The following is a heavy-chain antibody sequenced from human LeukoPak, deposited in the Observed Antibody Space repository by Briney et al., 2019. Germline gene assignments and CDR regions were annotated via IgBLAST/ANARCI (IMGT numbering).Heavy chain of an antibody. Sequence: SENLSLNCAVYGGCFSNYYWSWLSQPPGKELEWSGEINHSGSTNYNPSLKSRVTISVDTSKKQFSLKLSSVTAADTAVYYCARAILESLENYYYMEVWGKGTTVTVSS. CDR2: INHSGST. V-gene: IGHV4-34*01. J-gene: IGHJ6*03. D-gene: IGHD3-3*01. CDR3: ARAILESLENYYYMEV. CDR1: GGCFSNYY.